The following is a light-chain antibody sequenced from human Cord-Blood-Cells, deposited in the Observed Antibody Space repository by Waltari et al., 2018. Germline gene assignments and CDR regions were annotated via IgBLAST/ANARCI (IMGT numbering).Light chain of an antibody. CDR3: QQSYSTPWT. V-gene: IGKV1-39*01. J-gene: IGKJ1*01. Sequence: DIQMTQSPSSLSASVGDRVTITCRASQSISSYLNWYQQKPGKAPKLLIYAASSLQGGVPSRFSGSGSGTDFTLTISSLQPEDFATYYCQQSYSTPWTFGQGTKEEIK. CDR1: QSISSY. CDR2: AAS.